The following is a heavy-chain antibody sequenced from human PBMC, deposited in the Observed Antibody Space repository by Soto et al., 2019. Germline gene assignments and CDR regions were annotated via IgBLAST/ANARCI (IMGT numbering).Heavy chain of an antibody. Sequence: PSETLSLTCTVSGGSISSSYWSWIRQPPGKGLEWIGYIYDSGSTYYNSSLKSRVTMSVDTSKNQFSLKLSSVTAADTAVYYCARQLICWGQGTPVTVSS. CDR1: GGSISSSY. V-gene: IGHV4-59*08. CDR2: IYDSGST. D-gene: IGHD6-13*01. CDR3: ARQLIC. J-gene: IGHJ4*02.